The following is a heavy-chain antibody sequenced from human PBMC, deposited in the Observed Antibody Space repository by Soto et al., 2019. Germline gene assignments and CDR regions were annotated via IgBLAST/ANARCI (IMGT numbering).Heavy chain of an antibody. CDR3: AKHYYDSSGYYYWYFDL. CDR2: ISSSGSTI. V-gene: IGHV3-48*03. D-gene: IGHD3-22*01. Sequence: GGSLRLSCAASGFTFSSYEMNWVRQAPGKGLEWVSYISSSGSTIYYADSVKGRFTISRDNAKNSLYLQMNSLRAEDTAVYYCAKHYYDSSGYYYWYFDLWGRGTLVAVS. CDR1: GFTFSSYE. J-gene: IGHJ2*01.